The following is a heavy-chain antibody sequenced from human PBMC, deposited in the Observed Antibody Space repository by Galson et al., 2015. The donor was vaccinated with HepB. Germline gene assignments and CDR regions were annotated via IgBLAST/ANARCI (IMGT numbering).Heavy chain of an antibody. J-gene: IGHJ4*02. Sequence: SLRLSCAASGFTFSNYAMHWVRQAPGKGLEWAAIISYDGSNKYYADSVKGRFTISRDRSKNTLYLQMNSLRAGDTAVYYCAKDPLEVVPAALRPDYSGQGTLGTVSS. CDR2: ISYDGSNK. V-gene: IGHV3-30-3*01. CDR1: GFTFSNYA. CDR3: AKDPLEVVPAALRPDY. D-gene: IGHD2-2*01.